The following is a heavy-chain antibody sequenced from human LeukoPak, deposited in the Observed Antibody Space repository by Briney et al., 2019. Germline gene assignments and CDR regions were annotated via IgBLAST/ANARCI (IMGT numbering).Heavy chain of an antibody. CDR2: ISYDGSNK. CDR3: AREEWYYFDY. V-gene: IGHV3-30-3*01. CDR1: GYTFNTYA. Sequence: GGALRLSCVASGYTFNTYAIHWVRQAPGKGLEWVAVISYDGSNKYYEDCVKGRFTISRDNSKYTLYLQMNSVRAEDMAVYYCAREEWYYFDYWGQGTLVTVSS. D-gene: IGHD3-3*01. J-gene: IGHJ4*02.